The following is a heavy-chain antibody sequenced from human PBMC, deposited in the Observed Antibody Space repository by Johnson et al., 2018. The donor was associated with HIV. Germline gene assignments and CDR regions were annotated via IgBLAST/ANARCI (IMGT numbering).Heavy chain of an antibody. CDR3: ARDGVATEAHDAFDI. V-gene: IGHV3-7*01. J-gene: IGHJ3*02. D-gene: IGHD5-12*01. CDR1: GFTVSSNY. CDR2: IKQDGSEK. Sequence: VQLVESGGGVVQPGGSLRLSCAASGFTVSSNYMSWVRQAPGKGLEWVANIKQDGSEKYYVDSVKGRFTMSRDNAKKLLYLQMNSLRAEDTAVYYCARDGVATEAHDAFDIWGQGTMVTVSS.